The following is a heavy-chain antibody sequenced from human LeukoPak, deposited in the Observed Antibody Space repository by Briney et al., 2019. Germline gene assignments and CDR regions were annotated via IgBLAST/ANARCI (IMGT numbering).Heavy chain of an antibody. CDR3: EKDSHFDTSAYYPNYFDY. V-gene: IGHV3-23*01. Sequence: GGSLRLSCAASGFTFSSYEMNWVRQAPGKGLEWVSSISGSGGNTYYADSVKGRFTISRDNSKNTLYLQMNSLRAEDTAVYYCEKDSHFDTSAYYPNYFDYWGQGTLVTVSS. D-gene: IGHD3-22*01. CDR1: GFTFSSYE. J-gene: IGHJ4*02. CDR2: ISGSGGNT.